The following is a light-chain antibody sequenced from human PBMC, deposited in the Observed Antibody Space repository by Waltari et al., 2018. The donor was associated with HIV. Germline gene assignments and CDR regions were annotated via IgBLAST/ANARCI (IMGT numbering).Light chain of an antibody. CDR2: SNN. V-gene: IGLV1-44*01. J-gene: IGLJ2*01. Sequence: QSVLTQSPSASGTPGQRVIISCSGSSSNIGSNSVNWYQQRPGTAPKLLIYSNNERPSGVPDRFSGSKSGTSASLAISGLQSEDEADYHCAAWDDSLNGPVFGGGTKLTVL. CDR1: SSNIGSNS. CDR3: AAWDDSLNGPV.